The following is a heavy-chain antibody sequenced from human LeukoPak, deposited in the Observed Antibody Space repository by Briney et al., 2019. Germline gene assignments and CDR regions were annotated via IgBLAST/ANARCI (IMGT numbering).Heavy chain of an antibody. V-gene: IGHV1-46*01. CDR1: GGTFSSYA. CDR3: ARDTWMQNRGWAFDI. Sequence: GASVTVSFTASGGTFSSYAISWVRQAPGQGLEWMGIINPGGGATSYAQGFQGRITMTRDTSTTTVYMELSSLRSGDTAMYYCARDTWMQNRGWAFDIWGQGTMVTVSS. D-gene: IGHD5-18*01. J-gene: IGHJ3*02. CDR2: INPGGGAT.